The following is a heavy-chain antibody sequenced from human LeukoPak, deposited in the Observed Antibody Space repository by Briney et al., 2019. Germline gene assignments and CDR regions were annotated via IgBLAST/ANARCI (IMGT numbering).Heavy chain of an antibody. CDR2: IYYSGST. D-gene: IGHD3-9*01. J-gene: IGHJ4*02. Sequence: SETLSLTCTVSGGSISSSSYYWGWIRQPPGKGLEWIGSIYYSGSTYYNPSLKSRVTISVDTSKNQFSLKLSSVTAADTAVCYCARGEDILTGYSDMPFDYWGQGTLVTVSS. CDR1: GGSISSSSYY. V-gene: IGHV4-39*07. CDR3: ARGEDILTGYSDMPFDY.